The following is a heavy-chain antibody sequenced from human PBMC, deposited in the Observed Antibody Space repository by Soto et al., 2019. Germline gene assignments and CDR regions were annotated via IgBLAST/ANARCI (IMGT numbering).Heavy chain of an antibody. CDR3: ARRREQWLVDAFDI. Sequence: QVQVQQWGAGLLKSSETLSLTCAVYGGSFSGYYWSWIRQSPGKGLEWIGEVNPTGSTKYNPSLKSRFIIAVDTSKNQFSLTLNSVPAADTALYYCARRREQWLVDAFDIWGQGTMVTVSS. J-gene: IGHJ3*02. D-gene: IGHD6-19*01. CDR1: GGSFSGYY. CDR2: VNPTGST. V-gene: IGHV4-34*01.